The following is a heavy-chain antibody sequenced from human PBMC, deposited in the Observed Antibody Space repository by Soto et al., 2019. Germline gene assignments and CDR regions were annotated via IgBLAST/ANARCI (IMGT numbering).Heavy chain of an antibody. CDR2: IYTSGST. CDR1: GGSISSYY. CDR3: ARGFTIGTDWFDP. J-gene: IGHJ5*02. Sequence: SETLSLTRTVSGGSISSYYWRWIRPPAGKGLEWIGRIYTSGSTNYTPSLKSRVTMSVDTSKNQFSLKLSSVTAADTAVYYCARGFTIGTDWFDPWGQGTLVTVSS. V-gene: IGHV4-4*07. D-gene: IGHD3-3*01.